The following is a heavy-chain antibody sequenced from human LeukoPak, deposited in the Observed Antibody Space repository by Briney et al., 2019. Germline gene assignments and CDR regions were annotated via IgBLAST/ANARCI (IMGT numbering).Heavy chain of an antibody. CDR1: GFTFSASW. J-gene: IGHJ3*01. Sequence: GGSLRLSCAASGFTFSASWMSWVRQPPGRGLEWVAHMNEDGSQIYYVDPVKGRFTISRDNAKNSLFLQMNTLRLDDTATYFCARGGSAWGQGIMVTVSS. CDR3: ARGGSA. D-gene: IGHD3-10*01. CDR2: MNEDGSQI. V-gene: IGHV3-7*01.